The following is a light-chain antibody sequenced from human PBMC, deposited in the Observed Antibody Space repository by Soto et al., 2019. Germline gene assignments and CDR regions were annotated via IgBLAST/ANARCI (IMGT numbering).Light chain of an antibody. CDR1: SSDVGGYNY. CDR3: SSQAGSKRV. CDR2: EVN. Sequence: QSALTQPPSASGSPGQSVTISCTGTSSDVGGYNYVSWYQQHPGKAPKLMIYEVNKRPSGVPDRFSGSKSGNTASLTVSGLQAEDEGDYYCSSQAGSKRVFGTGTKPPS. J-gene: IGLJ1*01. V-gene: IGLV2-8*01.